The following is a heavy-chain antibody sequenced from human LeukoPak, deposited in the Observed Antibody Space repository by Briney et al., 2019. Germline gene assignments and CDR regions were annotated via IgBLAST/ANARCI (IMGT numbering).Heavy chain of an antibody. Sequence: SVKVSCKASGCTFSSYAISWVRQAPGQGLEWMGGIIPIFGTANYAQKFQGRVTITADESTSTAYMELSSLRSEDTAVYYCASNGFEATISLFDYWGQETLVTVSS. V-gene: IGHV1-69*13. CDR3: ASNGFEATISLFDY. CDR2: IIPIFGTA. CDR1: GCTFSSYA. J-gene: IGHJ4*02. D-gene: IGHD5-12*01.